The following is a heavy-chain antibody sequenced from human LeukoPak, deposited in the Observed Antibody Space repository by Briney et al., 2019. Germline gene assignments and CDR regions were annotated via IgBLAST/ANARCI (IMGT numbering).Heavy chain of an antibody. CDR1: GGSISSYY. CDR2: IYYSGST. D-gene: IGHD3-10*01. Sequence: SETLSLTCTVSGGSISSYYWSWIRQPPGKGLEWIGYIYYSGSTNYNPSLKSRVTISVDTSKNQFSLKLNSVTAADTAVYYCARSPYGSGSYYFYYYYMDVWGKGTTVTISS. CDR3: ARSPYGSGSYYFYYYYMDV. V-gene: IGHV4-59*01. J-gene: IGHJ6*03.